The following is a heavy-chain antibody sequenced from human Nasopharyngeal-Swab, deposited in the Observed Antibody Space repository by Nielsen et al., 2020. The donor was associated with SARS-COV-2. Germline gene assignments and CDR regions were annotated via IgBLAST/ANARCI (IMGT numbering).Heavy chain of an antibody. CDR2: IISILGTA. Sequence: SSVTVSCQASLCTFRSYAISWVRQAPAQGLEWMGGIISILGTANYEQQFQGRVTITADESTSTAYMELSSLRSEDTDVYYFSIATYYYDSSGYYYWFDPWGQGTLVTVSS. CDR3: SIATYYYDSSGYYYWFDP. J-gene: IGHJ5*02. V-gene: IGHV1-69*13. D-gene: IGHD3-22*01. CDR1: LCTFRSYA.